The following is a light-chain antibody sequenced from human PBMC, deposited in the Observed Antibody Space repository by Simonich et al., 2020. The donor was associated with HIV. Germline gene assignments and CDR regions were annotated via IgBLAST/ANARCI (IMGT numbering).Light chain of an antibody. J-gene: IGKJ1*01. Sequence: EIVLTQSPATLSLSPGERATLSCRASQSVSSYLAWYQPKPGQAPRLLIYDASNRATGIPARFSGSGSGTDFTLTISSLEPEDFAVYYCQQYNNWPPWTFGQGTKVEIK. V-gene: IGKV3-11*01. CDR1: QSVSSY. CDR3: QQYNNWPPWT. CDR2: DAS.